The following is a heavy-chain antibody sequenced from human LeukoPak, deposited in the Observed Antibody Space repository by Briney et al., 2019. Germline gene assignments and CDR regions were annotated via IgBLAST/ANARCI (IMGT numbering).Heavy chain of an antibody. CDR1: GGSISSGGYY. CDR2: IYYSGST. CDR3: ARELYGGYYFDY. D-gene: IGHD3-3*01. Sequence: PSQTLSLTCTVSGGSISSGGYYWSWIRQHPGKGLEWIGYIYYSGSTYYNPSLKSRVTISVDTSKNQFSLKLSSVTAADTAVYCCARELYGGYYFDYWGQGTLVTVSS. V-gene: IGHV4-31*03. J-gene: IGHJ4*02.